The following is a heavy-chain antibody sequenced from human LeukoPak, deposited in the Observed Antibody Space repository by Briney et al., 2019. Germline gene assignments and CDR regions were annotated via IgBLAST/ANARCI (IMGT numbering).Heavy chain of an antibody. Sequence: GGSLRLSCAASDFTFTSYGMSWVRQAPGKGLEWVSYISSSGSTIYYADSVKGRFTISRDNAKNTLYLQMNSLRAEDTAVYYCAREDGDYASPYYYYYMDVWGKGTTVTISS. J-gene: IGHJ6*03. CDR3: AREDGDYASPYYYYYMDV. V-gene: IGHV3-48*04. CDR1: DFTFTSYG. D-gene: IGHD4-17*01. CDR2: ISSSGSTI.